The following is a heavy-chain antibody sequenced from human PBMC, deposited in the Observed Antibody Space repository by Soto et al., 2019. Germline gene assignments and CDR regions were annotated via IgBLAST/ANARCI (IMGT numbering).Heavy chain of an antibody. CDR2: IYWDDDK. CDR3: AHPGSSGYCVDY. D-gene: IGHD3-22*01. CDR1: GFSLSTSGGG. J-gene: IGHJ4*02. V-gene: IGHV2-5*02. Sequence: QITLNESGPTLVKPTQTLTLTCTFSGFSLSTSGGGVGWIRQPPGKALEWLALIYWDDDKRYSPSLKSRLTITQDTSKNQVVLTMTNMDPVDPATYYCAHPGSSGYCVDYWGQGNLVTVSS.